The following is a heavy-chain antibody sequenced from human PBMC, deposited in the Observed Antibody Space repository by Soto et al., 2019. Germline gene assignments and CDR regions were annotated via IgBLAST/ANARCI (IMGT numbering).Heavy chain of an antibody. CDR3: ARDSVVVVQRGAFAI. V-gene: IGHV1-69*01. CDR1: GRTFSSYA. CDR2: IIPIFGTA. D-gene: IGHD3-22*01. J-gene: IGHJ3*02. Sequence: QVQRVQSGAEVKKPGSSVQVSCKASGRTFSSYAISWVRQAPGQGLEWMGGIIPIFGTANYAQKLQGRVTITADESTSTVYMELSSLRSEDTALYYCARDSVVVVQRGAFAIWGQGTMVTVSS.